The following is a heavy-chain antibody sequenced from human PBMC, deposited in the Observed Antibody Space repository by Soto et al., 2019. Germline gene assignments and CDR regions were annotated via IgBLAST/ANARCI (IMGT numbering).Heavy chain of an antibody. Sequence: GASVKVSCKASGYTFASYGISWVRQAPGQGPEWMGWISGYNGKTQYAEKFQGRLTMTTDTSTSAAHMEVRSLRSDDTAVYYCARDNYERSGYFDYWGQGTLVTVPQ. J-gene: IGHJ4*02. CDR1: GYTFASYG. CDR2: ISGYNGKT. CDR3: ARDNYERSGYFDY. V-gene: IGHV1-18*04. D-gene: IGHD3-22*01.